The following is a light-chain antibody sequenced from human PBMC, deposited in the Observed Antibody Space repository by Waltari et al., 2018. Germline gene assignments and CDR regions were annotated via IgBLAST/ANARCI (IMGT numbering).Light chain of an antibody. V-gene: IGLV3-27*01. Sequence: SYELTQPSSVSVSPGQTARITCSGDVLAKKYARWFQQKPGQAPVLVIYKDSERPSGIPERCSGSSSGTTVTLTISGAQVEDEADYYCYSAAAGGWVFGGGTKLTVL. J-gene: IGLJ3*02. CDR3: YSAAAGGWV. CDR2: KDS. CDR1: VLAKKY.